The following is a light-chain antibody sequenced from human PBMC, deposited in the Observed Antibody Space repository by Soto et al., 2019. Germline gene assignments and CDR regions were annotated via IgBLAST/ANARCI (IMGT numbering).Light chain of an antibody. CDR3: QERGRWPRAT. Sequence: EIVLTQSPGTLSLSPGERATLSCRASQSVSSSYLAWYQQKPGQAPRLLIYGASSRATGIPDRFSGSGSGTDFTLTISSLEPEDIAVYYCQERGRWPRATFGGGTKVDIK. V-gene: IGKV3D-20*02. CDR1: QSVSSSY. CDR2: GAS. J-gene: IGKJ4*01.